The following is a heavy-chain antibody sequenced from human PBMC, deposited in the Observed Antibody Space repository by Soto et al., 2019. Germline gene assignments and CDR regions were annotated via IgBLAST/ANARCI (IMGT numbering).Heavy chain of an antibody. Sequence: GASVKVSCKASGGTFSSYAISWVRQAPGQGLEWMNPNSGNTGYAQKFQGRVTMTRNTSISTAYMELSSLRSEDTAVYYCARGGGHGDYVSYYYYGMDVWGQGTTVTVSS. CDR1: GGTFSSYA. V-gene: IGHV1-8*02. CDR3: ARGGGHGDYVSYYYYGMDV. CDR2: NPNSGNT. J-gene: IGHJ6*02. D-gene: IGHD4-17*01.